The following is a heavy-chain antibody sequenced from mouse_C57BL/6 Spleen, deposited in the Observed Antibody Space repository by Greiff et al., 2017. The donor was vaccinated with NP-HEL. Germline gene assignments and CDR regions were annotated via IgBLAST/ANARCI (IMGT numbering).Heavy chain of an antibody. J-gene: IGHJ2*01. CDR1: GFNIKDYY. CDR3: TNPDYDYDFDY. Sequence: DVKLQESGAELVRPGASVKLSCTASGFNIKDYYMHWVKQRPEQGLEWIGRIDPEDGDTEYAPKFQGKATMTADTSSNTAYLQLSSLTSEDTAVYYCTNPDYDYDFDYWGQGTTLTVSS. D-gene: IGHD2-4*01. CDR2: IDPEDGDT. V-gene: IGHV14-1*01.